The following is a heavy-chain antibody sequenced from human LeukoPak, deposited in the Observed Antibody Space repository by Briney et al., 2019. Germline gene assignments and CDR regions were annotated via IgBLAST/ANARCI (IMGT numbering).Heavy chain of an antibody. CDR2: ISSSSSYI. CDR1: GFTFSSYS. D-gene: IGHD3-3*01. CDR3: ARGSRVLRFLEWFPYYFDY. V-gene: IGHV3-21*01. Sequence: PGGSLRHSCAASGFTFSSYSMNWVRQAPGKGLEWVSSISSSSSYIYYADSVKGRFTISRDNAKNSLYLQMNSLRAEDTAVYYCARGSRVLRFLEWFPYYFDYWGQGTLVTVSS. J-gene: IGHJ4*02.